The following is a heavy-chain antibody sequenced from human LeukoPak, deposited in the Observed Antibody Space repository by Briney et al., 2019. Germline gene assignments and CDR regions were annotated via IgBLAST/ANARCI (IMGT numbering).Heavy chain of an antibody. CDR1: GFTFSNFW. CDR3: SRDPRPCDY. CDR2: TNSDGSTT. V-gene: IGHV3-74*01. J-gene: IGHJ4*02. Sequence: GGSLRLSCAASGFTFSNFWMHWVRQAPGKGLVWVSHTNSDGSTTDYADSVRGRFTISRDNAQNSLYLQMNSLRDEDTAVYYCSRDPRPCDYWGQGTLVTVSS.